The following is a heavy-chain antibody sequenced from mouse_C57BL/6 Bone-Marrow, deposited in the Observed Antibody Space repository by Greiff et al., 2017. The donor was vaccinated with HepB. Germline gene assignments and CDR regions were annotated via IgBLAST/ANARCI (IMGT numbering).Heavy chain of an antibody. CDR1: GYTFTSYG. J-gene: IGHJ4*01. D-gene: IGHD2-4*01. Sequence: VQLQQSGAELARPGASVKLSCKASGYTFTSYGISWVKQRTGQGLEWIGEIYPRSGNTYYNEKFKGKATLTADKSSSTAYMELRSLTSEDSAVYFCAGQDYDTWGQGTSVTVSS. CDR2: IYPRSGNT. V-gene: IGHV1-81*01. CDR3: AGQDYDT.